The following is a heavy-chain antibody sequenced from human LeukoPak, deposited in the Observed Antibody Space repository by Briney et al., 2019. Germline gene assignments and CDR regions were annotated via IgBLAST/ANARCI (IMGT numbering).Heavy chain of an antibody. J-gene: IGHJ4*02. V-gene: IGHV3-30*18. CDR1: GFTFSSYG. D-gene: IGHD6-19*01. CDR2: ISYDGSKI. Sequence: TGRSLRLSCAASGFTFSSYGMHWVRQAPGKGLEWVAAISYDGSKIYYADSVKGRFTISRDNSKNTLYLQMNSLRAEDTAVYYCAKRLVGHELDYWGQGTLVTVSS. CDR3: AKRLVGHELDY.